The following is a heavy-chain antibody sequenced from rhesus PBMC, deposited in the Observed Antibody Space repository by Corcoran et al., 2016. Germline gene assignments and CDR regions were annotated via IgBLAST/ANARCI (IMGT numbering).Heavy chain of an antibody. CDR1: GYIFTSYV. CDR3: AAVEVEYCTGSGCYWNYFDF. V-gene: IGHV1-70*01. Sequence: QEQLVQSGAEVKKPGASVKVSCKASGYIFTSYVISWLRQAPGQGLEWMGGNHPGYGSPIYAQKFQVIVTITADMSTSTVYMELSSLRSEDMAVYYCAAVEVEYCTGSGCYWNYFDFWGQVVLFTVSS. J-gene: IGHJ4*01. D-gene: IGHD2-21*01. CDR2: NHPGYGSP.